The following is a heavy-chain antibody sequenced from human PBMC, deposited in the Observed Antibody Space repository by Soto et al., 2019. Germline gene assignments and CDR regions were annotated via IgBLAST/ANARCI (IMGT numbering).Heavy chain of an antibody. V-gene: IGHV3-53*01. CDR3: ARGIAAAGIPFDP. D-gene: IGHD6-13*01. CDR1: GFAVSSNY. J-gene: IGHJ5*02. Sequence: GGSLRLSCAASGFAVSSNYMSWVRQAPGKGLEWVSVIYSGGSTYYADSVKGRFTISRDNSKNTLYLQMNSLRAEDTAVYYCARGIAAAGIPFDPWGQGTLVTVSS. CDR2: IYSGGST.